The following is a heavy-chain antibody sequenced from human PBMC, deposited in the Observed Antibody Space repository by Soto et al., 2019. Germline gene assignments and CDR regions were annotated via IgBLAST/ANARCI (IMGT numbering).Heavy chain of an antibody. CDR1: GFTFDTYA. CDR3: VKYYYGPRNARAFDL. J-gene: IGHJ3*01. V-gene: IGHV3-23*01. CDR2: IHGRGDAK. D-gene: IGHD3-10*01. Sequence: EVQWLESGGGLVHPGGSLRLSCAASGFTFDTYAMSWVRQAPGKGLEWVSAIHGRGDAKSHAASVKGRFTISRDSSKNTLYLQMSSLRAEDTAIYYCVKYYYGPRNARAFDLWGQGTMVIVSA.